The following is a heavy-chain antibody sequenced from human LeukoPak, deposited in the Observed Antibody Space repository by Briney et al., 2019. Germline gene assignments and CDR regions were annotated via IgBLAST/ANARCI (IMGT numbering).Heavy chain of an antibody. CDR1: GFTFGNHG. Sequence: GGSLRLSCAVSGFTFGNHGMHWVRQAPGKGLEWVSAISHDGSNENYADSVKGRFTISGDNSKTTLYLQMNSLRVEDTAIYYCAKDWRWKQNIFAMNVWGQGTTVTVSS. D-gene: IGHD5-24*01. CDR2: ISHDGSNE. J-gene: IGHJ6*02. CDR3: AKDWRWKQNIFAMNV. V-gene: IGHV3-30*18.